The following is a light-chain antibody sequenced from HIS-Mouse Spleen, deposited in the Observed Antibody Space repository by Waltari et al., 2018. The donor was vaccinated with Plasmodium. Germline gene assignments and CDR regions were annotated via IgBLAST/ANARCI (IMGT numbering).Light chain of an antibody. CDR1: SSAVGGYTL. CDR2: EVS. J-gene: IGLJ2*01. V-gene: IGLV2-8*01. CDR3: SSYAGSNNLV. Sequence: QSALTQPPSASGSPGQSVTISCTGTSSAVGGYTLVSWYQQHPGKAPKLMIYEVSKRPSGVPDRFSGSKSGNTASLTVSGLQAEDEADYYCSSYAGSNNLVFGGGTKLTVL.